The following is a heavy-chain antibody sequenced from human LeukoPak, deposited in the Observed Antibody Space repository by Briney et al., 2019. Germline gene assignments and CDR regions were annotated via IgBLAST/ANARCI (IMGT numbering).Heavy chain of an antibody. Sequence: SETLSLTCTVSGASISGYHWTWIRQPPGKGLEWIGYIYYIGSTNYNPSLKSRVTISIDTSKNQFSLKLDSVTAADTAVYYCARGEVTVAGALVCWGQGTLVTVSS. CDR2: IYYIGST. CDR3: ARGEVTVAGALVC. CDR1: GASISGYH. J-gene: IGHJ4*02. D-gene: IGHD6-19*01. V-gene: IGHV4-59*01.